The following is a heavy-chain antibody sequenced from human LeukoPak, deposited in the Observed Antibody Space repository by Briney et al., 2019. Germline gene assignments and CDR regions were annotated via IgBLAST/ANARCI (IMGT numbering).Heavy chain of an antibody. J-gene: IGHJ4*02. CDR2: ISGSGGST. D-gene: IGHD3-3*01. CDR3: AKEAYDFWSGYNSAPIDY. CDR1: GFTFSSYA. Sequence: GGSLRLSCAASGFTFSSYAMSWVRQAPGKGLEWVSAISGSGGSTYYADSVKGRFTISRDNSKNTLYLQMNSLRAEDTAVYYCAKEAYDFWSGYNSAPIDYWGQGTLVTVSS. V-gene: IGHV3-23*01.